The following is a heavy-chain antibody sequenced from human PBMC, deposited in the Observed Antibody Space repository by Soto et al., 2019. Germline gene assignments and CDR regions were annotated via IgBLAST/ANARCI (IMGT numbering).Heavy chain of an antibody. D-gene: IGHD3-3*01. Sequence: QMQLVQSGAEVKKPGSSVKVSCKASGDTFRKYTINWVRQSPGQGLEWVGGIVPTFGAPNYAQKFQGRVTLTADASSSTAYLELSSLRSEDTAVYYCATSRGFYDVWSAYSLGHWGQGTLVTVS. CDR1: GDTFRKYT. V-gene: IGHV1-69*01. CDR3: ATSRGFYDVWSAYSLGH. CDR2: IVPTFGAP. J-gene: IGHJ4*02.